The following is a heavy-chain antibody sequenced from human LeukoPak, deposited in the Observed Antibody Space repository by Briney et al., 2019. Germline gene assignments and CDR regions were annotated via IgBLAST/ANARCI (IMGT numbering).Heavy chain of an antibody. CDR2: ISSSSSTI. V-gene: IGHV3-48*04. J-gene: IGHJ4*02. CDR3: ARTTGELLLALFCFDY. Sequence: PGGSLRLSCAASGFTFSSYSMNWVRQAPGKGLEWVSYISSSSSTIYYADSVKGRFTISRDNAKNSLYLQMNSLRAEDTAVYYCARTTGELLLALFCFDYWGQGTLVTVSS. D-gene: IGHD1-26*01. CDR1: GFTFSSYS.